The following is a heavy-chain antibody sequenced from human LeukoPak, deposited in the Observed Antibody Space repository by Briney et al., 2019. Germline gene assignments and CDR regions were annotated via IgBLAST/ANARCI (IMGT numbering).Heavy chain of an antibody. D-gene: IGHD4-23*01. Sequence: GASVTVSCKASGGTFSSYAISWVRQAPGQGLEWLGGIIPIFGSANYAQKFQGRVTITTDESTSTAYMELSSLRSEDTAVYYCARTEDSGNSNYQAWFDPWGQGTLVTVSS. CDR2: IIPIFGSA. V-gene: IGHV1-69*05. J-gene: IGHJ5*02. CDR3: ARTEDSGNSNYQAWFDP. CDR1: GGTFSSYA.